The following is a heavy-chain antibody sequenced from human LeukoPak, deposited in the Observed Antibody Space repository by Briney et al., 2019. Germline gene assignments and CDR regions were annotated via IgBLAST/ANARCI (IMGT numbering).Heavy chain of an antibody. V-gene: IGHV3-30*18. Sequence: GGSLRLSCAAAGFIFSNYGMHWVRQAPGKGLEWVAVISYDGSNKYYADSVKGRFTISRDNAKNSLYLQMNSLRAEDTALYYCAKDVEMATIESGDAFDIWGQGPMVPVSS. CDR3: AKDVEMATIESGDAFDI. D-gene: IGHD5-24*01. J-gene: IGHJ3*02. CDR2: ISYDGSNK. CDR1: GFIFSNYG.